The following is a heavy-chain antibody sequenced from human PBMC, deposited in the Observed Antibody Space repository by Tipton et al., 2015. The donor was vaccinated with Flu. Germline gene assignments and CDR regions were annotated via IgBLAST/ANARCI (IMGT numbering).Heavy chain of an antibody. D-gene: IGHD3-10*01. V-gene: IGHV4-39*07. CDR2: VYYTGNT. CDR3: TQARYFYFDS. J-gene: IGHJ4*02. Sequence: TLSLTCTVSGDSIISTTYYWAWIRQPPGKGLEWIGSVYYTGNTYYNPSLQSRLTISIDASKSQFSLTVWSVTAADTAVYYCTQARYFYFDSWGQGKPVTVSS. CDR1: GDSIISTTYY.